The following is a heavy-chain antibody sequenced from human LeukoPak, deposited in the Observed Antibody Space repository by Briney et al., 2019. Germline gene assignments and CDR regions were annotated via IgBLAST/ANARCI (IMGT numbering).Heavy chain of an antibody. Sequence: ASVKVSCKASGYTFTSYGISWVRQAPGQGLEWMGWISAYNGNTNYAQKLQGRVTMTTDTSTSTAYMELRSLRSDDTAVYYCATSGYSYGLYYYYYYMDVWGKGTTGTVSS. J-gene: IGHJ6*03. D-gene: IGHD5-18*01. CDR3: ATSGYSYGLYYYYYYMDV. V-gene: IGHV1-18*01. CDR2: ISAYNGNT. CDR1: GYTFTSYG.